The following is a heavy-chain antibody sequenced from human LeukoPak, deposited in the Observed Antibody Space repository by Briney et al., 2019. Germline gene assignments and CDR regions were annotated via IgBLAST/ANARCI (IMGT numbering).Heavy chain of an antibody. CDR1: GGSFSGYY. D-gene: IGHD5-18*01. Sequence: SETLSLTCAVYGGSFSGYYWSWIRQPPGKGLEWIGEINHSGSTNYNPSLKSRVTISVDTSKNQFSLKLSSVTAADTAVYYCARQGYSYARGYYYYMDVWGKGTTVTVSS. CDR3: ARQGYSYARGYYYYMDV. V-gene: IGHV4-34*01. J-gene: IGHJ6*03. CDR2: INHSGST.